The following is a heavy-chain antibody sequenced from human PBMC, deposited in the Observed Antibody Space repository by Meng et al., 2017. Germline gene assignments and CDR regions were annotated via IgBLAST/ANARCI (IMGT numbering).Heavy chain of an antibody. Sequence: VLLAQTVAEVKKPATSVKAHCKCSEYAVSGYYMHWVRHAPGQGLEWKERINPNSVGTNYAQKCQGRDTMTRDTSISTAYMELSRLRSDDTAVYYCASHYGSGSYWGQGTLVTVSS. CDR1: EYAVSGYY. CDR2: INPNSVGT. D-gene: IGHD3-10*01. J-gene: IGHJ4*02. CDR3: ASHYGSGSY. V-gene: IGHV1-2*06.